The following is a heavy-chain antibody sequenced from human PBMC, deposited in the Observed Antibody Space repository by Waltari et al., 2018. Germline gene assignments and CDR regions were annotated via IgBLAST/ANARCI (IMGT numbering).Heavy chain of an antibody. CDR1: GVSLIGSNY. CDR3: VRNQWKVSLFDF. CDR2: IFHSGNT. D-gene: IGHD1-1*01. J-gene: IGHJ4*02. V-gene: IGHV4-4*02. Sequence: QVHLQESGPGLVQPSGTLSLTCDVSGVSLIGSNYWSWVRQPPGKGLEWIGEIFHSGNTNYNSSLKSRVTISIDTSKNQFSLTLISVTAADTAVYYCVRNQWKVSLFDFWGQGAKVSVSS.